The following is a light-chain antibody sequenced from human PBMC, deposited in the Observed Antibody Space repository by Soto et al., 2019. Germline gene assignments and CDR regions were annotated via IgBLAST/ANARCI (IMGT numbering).Light chain of an antibody. Sequence: NFMLTKPHSVSESPGKTVTISCTRSSGSIASNYVQWYQQRPGSSPTTVIYGDNQRPSGVPDRFSGSIDSSSNTASLTISGLKTEDEADYYCQSYATSSVIFGGGTQLTVL. CDR2: GDN. CDR1: SGSIASNY. J-gene: IGLJ2*01. V-gene: IGLV6-57*01. CDR3: QSYATSSVI.